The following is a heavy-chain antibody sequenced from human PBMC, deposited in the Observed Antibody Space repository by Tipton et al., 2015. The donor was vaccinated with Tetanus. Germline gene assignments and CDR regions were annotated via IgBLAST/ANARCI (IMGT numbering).Heavy chain of an antibody. CDR1: GGSISSYY. CDR2: IYYSGST. J-gene: IGHJ6*02. CDR3: ARQAAARAYGMDV. Sequence: LSLTCTVSGGSISSYYWSWIRQPPGKGLEWIGYIYYSGSTNYNPSLKSRVTISVDTSKNQFSLKLSSVTAADTAVYYCARQAAARAYGMDVWGQGTTVTVSS. D-gene: IGHD6-6*01. V-gene: IGHV4-59*08.